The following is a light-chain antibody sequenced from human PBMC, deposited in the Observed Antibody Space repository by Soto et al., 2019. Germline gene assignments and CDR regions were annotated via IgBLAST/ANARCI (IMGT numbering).Light chain of an antibody. Sequence: EIVLTQSPGTLSLSPGERATLSCRASQTISTGLAWYQQKPGQSPRLVIWGASDRATGIPARFSGSGSGTDFTLTIISLEPEDFAVYYCQQRSALPVTFGQVTKLEIK. CDR1: QTISTG. CDR3: QQRSALPVT. J-gene: IGKJ2*01. V-gene: IGKV3-11*01. CDR2: GAS.